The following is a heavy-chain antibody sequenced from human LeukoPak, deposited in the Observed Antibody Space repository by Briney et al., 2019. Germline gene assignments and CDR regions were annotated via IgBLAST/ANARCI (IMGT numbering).Heavy chain of an antibody. J-gene: IGHJ4*02. CDR1: GFTFSSYA. Sequence: QTGGSLRLSCAASGFTFSSYAMSWVRQAPGKGLEWVSATSGSGGSTYYADSVKGRFTISRDNSKNTLYLQMNSLRAEDTAVYYCAKERWLATFTFDYWGQGTLVTVSS. D-gene: IGHD6-19*01. CDR2: TSGSGGST. CDR3: AKERWLATFTFDY. V-gene: IGHV3-23*01.